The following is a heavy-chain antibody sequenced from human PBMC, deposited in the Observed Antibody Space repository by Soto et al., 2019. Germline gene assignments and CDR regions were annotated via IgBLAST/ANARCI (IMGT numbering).Heavy chain of an antibody. CDR2: IGTAGDP. J-gene: IGHJ6*02. Sequence: HPVGSLRLSCAASGFTFSSYDMHWVRQATGKGLEWVSAIGTAGDPYYPGSVKGRFTISRENAKNSLYLQMNSLRAGDTAVYYCARDLALRYFDWFMDVWGQGTTVTVSS. V-gene: IGHV3-13*05. D-gene: IGHD3-9*01. CDR3: ARDLALRYFDWFMDV. CDR1: GFTFSSYD.